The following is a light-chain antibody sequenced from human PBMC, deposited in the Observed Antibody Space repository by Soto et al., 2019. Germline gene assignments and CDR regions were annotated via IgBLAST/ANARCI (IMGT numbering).Light chain of an antibody. V-gene: IGKV1-5*03. CDR1: QSISTS. J-gene: IGKJ1*01. Sequence: DMQVTQSPSTLSASVGDRVTITCRASQSISTSLAWYQQKPGKAPKLLIYKASILESGVPSRFSGSGSGADFTLTISSLQPDDFATYYCQQYSTYPTFGQGTKVDIK. CDR2: KAS. CDR3: QQYSTYPT.